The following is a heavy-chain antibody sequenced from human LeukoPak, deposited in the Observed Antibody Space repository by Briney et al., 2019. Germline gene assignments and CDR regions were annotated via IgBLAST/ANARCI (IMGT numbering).Heavy chain of an antibody. CDR3: ARGSGSSGWYLH. V-gene: IGHV4-34*01. J-gene: IGHJ4*02. Sequence: SETLSLTCAVYGGSFNGYYWSWIRQPPGKGLEWIGEINQSGSTNYNPSLKSRVTISVDTSKNQFSLKLSSVTAADTAVYYCARGSGSSGWYLHWGQGTLVTVSS. CDR2: INQSGST. CDR1: GGSFNGYY. D-gene: IGHD6-19*01.